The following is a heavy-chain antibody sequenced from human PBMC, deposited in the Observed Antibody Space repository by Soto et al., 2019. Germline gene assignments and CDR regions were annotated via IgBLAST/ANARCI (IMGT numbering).Heavy chain of an antibody. D-gene: IGHD2-21*02. Sequence: LRLSCAASGFTFSSHGMHWVRQAPGKGLEWVAYASYDGSNKYYADSVKGRFTISRDNSKYTLYLEMNSLRPEDTAVYYCAKRLPCSGGDCSAGHFFDYWGQGTLVTVSS. CDR3: AKRLPCSGGDCSAGHFFDY. CDR2: ASYDGSNK. J-gene: IGHJ4*02. V-gene: IGHV3-30*18. CDR1: GFTFSSHG.